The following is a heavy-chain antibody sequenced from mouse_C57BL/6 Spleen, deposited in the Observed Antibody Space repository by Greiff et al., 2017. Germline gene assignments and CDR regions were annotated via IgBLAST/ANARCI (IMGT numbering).Heavy chain of an antibody. V-gene: IGHV1-47*01. CDR1: GYTFTTYP. CDR2: FHPYNADT. Sequence: VQLQQSGAELVKPGASVKMSCKASGYTFTTYPIAWMQQTHGKSLEWIGNFHPYNADTKYKEKFKGQATLSWKKASSTVYLELSRVTSVDSAVYYCARQGYYGSSYVGYWGQGTTRTVSS. D-gene: IGHD1-1*01. J-gene: IGHJ2*01. CDR3: ARQGYYGSSYVGY.